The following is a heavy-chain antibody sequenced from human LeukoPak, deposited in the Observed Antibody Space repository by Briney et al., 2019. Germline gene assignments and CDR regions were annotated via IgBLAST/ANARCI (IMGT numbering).Heavy chain of an antibody. V-gene: IGHV3-15*01. D-gene: IGHD1-26*01. J-gene: IGHJ4*02. CDR1: GFTFTNAW. CDR3: TTDISTLYSGSYSPSDY. Sequence: GGSLRLSCAASGFTFTNAWMSWVRHAPGKGLEWVGRIKSKTDGGTTDYAAPVKGRFTISRDDSKNTLYLQMNSLKSEDTAVYYCTTDISTLYSGSYSPSDYWGQGTLVTVSS. CDR2: IKSKTDGGTT.